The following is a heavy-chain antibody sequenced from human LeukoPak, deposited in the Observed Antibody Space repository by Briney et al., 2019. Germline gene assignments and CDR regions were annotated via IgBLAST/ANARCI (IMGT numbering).Heavy chain of an antibody. J-gene: IGHJ4*02. V-gene: IGHV4-4*09. CDR3: ARGTKTGNTGYDWSY. Sequence: PSETLSLTCAVSGGSISSYYWSWIRQPPGKGLEWIGYIYTSGSTNYNPSLKSRVTISVDTSKNQFTLELSSVTAADTAVYYCARGTKTGNTGYDWSYWGQGSLVTVSS. D-gene: IGHD5-12*01. CDR1: GGSISSYY. CDR2: IYTSGST.